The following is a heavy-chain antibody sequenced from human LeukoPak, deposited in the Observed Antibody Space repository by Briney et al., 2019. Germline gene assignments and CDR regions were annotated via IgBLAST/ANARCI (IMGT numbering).Heavy chain of an antibody. Sequence: ASVKVSCKASGYTFTGYYMHWVRQAPGQGLEWMGWINPNSGGTDYAQNFQGRVTMTRDTSISTAYMELSRLRSDDTAVYYCARPKYYGSGSLDPPGAFDIWGQGTMVTVSS. CDR2: INPNSGGT. J-gene: IGHJ3*02. D-gene: IGHD3-10*01. CDR1: GYTFTGYY. CDR3: ARPKYYGSGSLDPPGAFDI. V-gene: IGHV1-2*02.